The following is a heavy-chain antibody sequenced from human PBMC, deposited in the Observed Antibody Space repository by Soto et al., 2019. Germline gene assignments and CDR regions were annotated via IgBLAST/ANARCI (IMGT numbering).Heavy chain of an antibody. CDR3: ARGYGSGSYYNLYYYYGMDV. D-gene: IGHD3-10*01. CDR2: INHSGST. CDR1: GGSFSGYY. J-gene: IGHJ6*02. V-gene: IGHV4-34*01. Sequence: SETLSLTCAVYGGSFSGYYWSWIRQPPGKGLEWIGEINHSGSTNYNPSLKSRVTISVDTSKNQFSLKLSSVTAADTAVYYCARGYGSGSYYNLYYYYGMDVWGQGTTVTVSS.